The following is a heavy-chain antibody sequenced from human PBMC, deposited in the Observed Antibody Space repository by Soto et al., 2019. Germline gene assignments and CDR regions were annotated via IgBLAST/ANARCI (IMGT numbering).Heavy chain of an antibody. V-gene: IGHV3-30*03. CDR3: ARKENGGKGAFDI. CDR1: GFIFSTHD. D-gene: IGHD1-26*01. Sequence: QVQLVESGGGVVQPGRSLRLSCAASGFIFSTHDMHWVRQAPGKGLQWVAVMSFDARNTHYADSVRGRFTISRDNSKNTLDLQMSSLRPEDGAVYYGARKENGGKGAFDIWGQGTMVTVSS. CDR2: MSFDARNT. J-gene: IGHJ3*02.